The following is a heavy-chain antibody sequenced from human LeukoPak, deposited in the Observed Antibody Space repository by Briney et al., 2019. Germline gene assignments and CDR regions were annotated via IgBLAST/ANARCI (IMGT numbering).Heavy chain of an antibody. D-gene: IGHD6-19*01. V-gene: IGHV1-8*01. CDR2: MNPNSGNT. Sequence: GASVKVSCKASGYTFTSYGINWVRQATGQGLEWMGWMNPNSGNTGYAQKFQGRVTMTRNTSISTAYMELSSLRSEDTAVYYCARVGLAVAGPYFDYWGQGTLVTVSS. J-gene: IGHJ4*02. CDR3: ARVGLAVAGPYFDY. CDR1: GYTFTSYG.